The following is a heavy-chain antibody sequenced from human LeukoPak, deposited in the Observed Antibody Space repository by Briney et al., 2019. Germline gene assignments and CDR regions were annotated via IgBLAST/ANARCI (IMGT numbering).Heavy chain of an antibody. V-gene: IGHV3-30-3*01. Sequence: GRSLRLSCAASGFTFSSYAMHWVRQAPGKGLEWVAVISYDGSNKYYADFVKGRFTISGDNSKNTLYLQMNSLRAEDTAVYYCASETLAVAGPGAFDIWGQGTMVTVSS. CDR3: ASETLAVAGPGAFDI. D-gene: IGHD6-19*01. CDR1: GFTFSSYA. J-gene: IGHJ3*02. CDR2: ISYDGSNK.